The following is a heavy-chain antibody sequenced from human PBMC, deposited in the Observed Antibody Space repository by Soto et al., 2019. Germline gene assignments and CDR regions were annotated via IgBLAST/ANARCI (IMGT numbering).Heavy chain of an antibody. CDR3: ARSRANYYDSRGYYYSTFDY. CDR1: GGTFSSYA. D-gene: IGHD3-22*01. J-gene: IGHJ4*02. CDR2: IIPMFGTA. Sequence: QVQLVQSGAEVKKPGSSVKVSCKTSGGTFSSYAISWVRQAPGQGLEWMGGIIPMFGTANYAQKFQGRVTITADVSTSTAYMELSSLISEDTAVYYCARSRANYYDSRGYYYSTFDYWGQGTLVTVSS. V-gene: IGHV1-69*12.